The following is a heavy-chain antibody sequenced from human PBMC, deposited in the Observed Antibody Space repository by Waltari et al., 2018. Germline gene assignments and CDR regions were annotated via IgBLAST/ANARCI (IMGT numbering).Heavy chain of an antibody. J-gene: IGHJ4*02. D-gene: IGHD6-19*01. CDR2: INPNSGGT. CDR3: ARIDLATVAVGSPGVHFDY. V-gene: IGHV1-2*02. CDR1: GYTFTGSY. Sequence: QVQLVQSGAEVKKPGASVKVSCKASGYTFTGSYMHWERQAPGQGLEWMGWINPNSGGTNYAQKFQGRVTMTRDTSISTAYMELSRLRSDDTAVYYCARIDLATVAVGSPGVHFDYWGQGTLVTVSS.